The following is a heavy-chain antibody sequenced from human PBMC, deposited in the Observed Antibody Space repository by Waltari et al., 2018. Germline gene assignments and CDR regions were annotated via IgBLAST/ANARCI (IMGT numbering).Heavy chain of an antibody. D-gene: IGHD2-15*01. J-gene: IGHJ3*02. CDR3: ARVSGGSWPDAFDI. CDR1: GGSISSYY. Sequence: QVQLQESGPGLVKPSETLSLTCTVSGGSISSYYWSWIRQPPGKGLEWIGYLYYSGSTNYNPSLKSRVTISVDTSKNQFSLKLSSVTAADTAVYYCARVSGGSWPDAFDIWGQGTMVTVSS. CDR2: LYYSGST. V-gene: IGHV4-59*01.